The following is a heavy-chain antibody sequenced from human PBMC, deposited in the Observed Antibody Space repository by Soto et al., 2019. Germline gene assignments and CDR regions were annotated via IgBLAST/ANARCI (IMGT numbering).Heavy chain of an antibody. CDR2: IGGGDDDT. V-gene: IGHV3-23*01. CDR3: AKDRMDHNSVWDPFDI. J-gene: IGHJ3*02. D-gene: IGHD1-1*01. CDR1: GFTFYIYA. Sequence: EVLVLESGGGLVQPGGSLRLSCAASGFTFYIYAMSWVRQAPGKGLEWVSAIGGGDDDTFYADSVKGRFTISRDNSKNTVYLQMTSLRAEDTAIYYCAKDRMDHNSVWDPFDIWGRGTMVTVSS.